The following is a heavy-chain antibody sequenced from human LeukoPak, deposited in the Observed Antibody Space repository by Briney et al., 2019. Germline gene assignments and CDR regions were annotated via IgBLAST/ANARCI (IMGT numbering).Heavy chain of an antibody. V-gene: IGHV1-69*13. Sequence: SVKVSCKASGGTFSSYAISWVRQAPGQGLEWMGGIIPIFGTANYAQKFQGRVTITADESTSTAYMELSSLRSEDTAVYYCARAEYQLLYLDSWGQGTLVTVSS. CDR2: IIPIFGTA. J-gene: IGHJ4*02. CDR3: ARAEYQLLYLDS. D-gene: IGHD2-2*01. CDR1: GGTFSSYA.